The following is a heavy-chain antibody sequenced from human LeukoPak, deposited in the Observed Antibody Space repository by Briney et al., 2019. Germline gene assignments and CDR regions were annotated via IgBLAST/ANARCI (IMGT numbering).Heavy chain of an antibody. CDR3: AREGYYYGSGANGGYYYYGMDV. J-gene: IGHJ6*02. CDR2: IRSYNGNT. V-gene: IGHV1-18*01. Sequence: DSVKVSCKASGYTFTSYGISWVRQAPGQGLEWMGCIRSYNGNTNYAQKLQGRVTMTTDTSTSTAYMELRRLRSDDTAVYYCAREGYYYGSGANGGYYYYGMDVWGQGTTVTVS. CDR1: GYTFTSYG. D-gene: IGHD3-10*01.